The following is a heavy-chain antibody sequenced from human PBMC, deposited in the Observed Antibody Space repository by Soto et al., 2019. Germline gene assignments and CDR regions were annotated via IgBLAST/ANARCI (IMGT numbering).Heavy chain of an antibody. CDR2: ISSNGGST. J-gene: IGHJ6*02. D-gene: IGHD2-2*02. Sequence: GGSLRLSCAASGFTFSSYAMHWVRQAPGKGLEYVSAISSNGGSTYYANSVKGRFTISRDNSKNTLYLQMNSLRAEDTAVYYCAKDPTYCSSTSCYKVSVYYYGMDVWGQGTTVTVSS. V-gene: IGHV3-64*01. CDR3: AKDPTYCSSTSCYKVSVYYYGMDV. CDR1: GFTFSSYA.